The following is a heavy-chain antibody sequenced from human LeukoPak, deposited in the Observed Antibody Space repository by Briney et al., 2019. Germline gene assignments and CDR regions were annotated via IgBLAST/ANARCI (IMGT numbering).Heavy chain of an antibody. D-gene: IGHD6-13*01. CDR1: GGSISSGSYY. CDR2: IYTSGST. J-gene: IGHJ6*03. V-gene: IGHV4-61*02. CDR3: ARDSIQYSSSWSYYYYYMDV. Sequence: PSETLSLTCNVSGGSISSGSYYWSWIRQPAGKGLEWIGRIYTSGSTNYNPSLKSRVTISLDTSQNQFSLKLRSVTAADTAVYYCARDSIQYSSSWSYYYYYMDVWGKGTTVTISS.